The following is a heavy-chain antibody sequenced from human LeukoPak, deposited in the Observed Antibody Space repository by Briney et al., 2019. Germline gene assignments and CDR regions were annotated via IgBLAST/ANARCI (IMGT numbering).Heavy chain of an antibody. J-gene: IGHJ3*02. Sequence: SQTLSLTCGVSGASFSAYYWNWIRQSPGKGRGLIGEINHGGGTTYNPSLRSRVTISVDTSKNQFSLKLSSVTAADTAVYFCARGFPAGSGSRGSHTFDIWGQGTMVTVSS. CDR1: GASFSAYY. D-gene: IGHD5-12*01. V-gene: IGHV4-34*01. CDR2: INHGGGT. CDR3: ARGFPAGSGSRGSHTFDI.